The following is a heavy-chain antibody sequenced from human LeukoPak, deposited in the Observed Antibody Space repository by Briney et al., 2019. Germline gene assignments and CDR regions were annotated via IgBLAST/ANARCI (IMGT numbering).Heavy chain of an antibody. CDR1: GGSISSYY. Sequence: PSETLSLTCTVSGGSISSYYWSWTRQPPGKGLEWIGYIYYSGSTNYNPSLKSRVTISVDTSKNQFSLKLSSVTAADTAVYYCARVFPYYGMDVWGQGTTVTVSS. V-gene: IGHV4-59*01. J-gene: IGHJ6*02. CDR2: IYYSGST. CDR3: ARVFPYYGMDV.